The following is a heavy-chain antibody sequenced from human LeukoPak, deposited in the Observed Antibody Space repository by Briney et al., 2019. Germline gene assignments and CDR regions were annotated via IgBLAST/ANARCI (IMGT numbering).Heavy chain of an antibody. Sequence: GASVKVSCKASGGTFSSYAISRVRQAPGQGLEWMGGIIPIFGTANYAQKFQGRVTITADESTSTAYMELSSLRAEDTAVYYCANLKAVAGQLFDYWGQGTLVTVSS. CDR1: GGTFSSYA. D-gene: IGHD6-19*01. V-gene: IGHV1-69*13. CDR3: ANLKAVAGQLFDY. CDR2: IIPIFGTA. J-gene: IGHJ4*02.